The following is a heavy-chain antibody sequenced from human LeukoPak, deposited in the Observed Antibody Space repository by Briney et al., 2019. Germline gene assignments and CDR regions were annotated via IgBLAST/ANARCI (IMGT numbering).Heavy chain of an antibody. J-gene: IGHJ4*02. V-gene: IGHV1-2*06. D-gene: IGHD3-22*01. CDR1: GYTFTGYY. Sequence: ASVKVSCKASGYTFTGYYIHWVRQAPGQGLEWMGRINPNSGGTNYAQKFQGRVTMTRDTSISTVYMELSGLRSDDTAVYYCARDTSYYYDSSGYSDYWGQGTLVTVSS. CDR3: ARDTSYYYDSSGYSDY. CDR2: INPNSGGT.